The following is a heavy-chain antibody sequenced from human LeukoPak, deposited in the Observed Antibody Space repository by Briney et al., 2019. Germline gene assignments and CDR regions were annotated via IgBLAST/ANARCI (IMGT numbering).Heavy chain of an antibody. CDR1: GFTFISYG. D-gene: IGHD3-22*01. CDR3: ARDSGYDSSGPDFDY. CDR2: IKQDGSEK. Sequence: GGSLRLSCAASGFTFISYGMHWVRQAPGKGLEWVANIKQDGSEKYYVDSVKGRFTISRDNAKNSLYLQMNSLRAEDTAVYYCARDSGYDSSGPDFDYWGQGTLVTVSS. V-gene: IGHV3-7*01. J-gene: IGHJ4*02.